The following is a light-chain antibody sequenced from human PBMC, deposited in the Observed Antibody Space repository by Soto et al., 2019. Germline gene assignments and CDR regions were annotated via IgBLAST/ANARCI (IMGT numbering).Light chain of an antibody. CDR1: QSINSH. CDR2: NTS. CDR3: QQYDTSPQT. Sequence: DIQMTQSPSSLSASVGDRVTITCRASQSINSHLNWYQQKPGKPPKLLIHNTSSLPSGVPARFSGSGTGTEFTLTISSLQSEDFAIYYCQQYDTSPQTFGGGTKVEI. J-gene: IGKJ4*01. V-gene: IGKV1-39*01.